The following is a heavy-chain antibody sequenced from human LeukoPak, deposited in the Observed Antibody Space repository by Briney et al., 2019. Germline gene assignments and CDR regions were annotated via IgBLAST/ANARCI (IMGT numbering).Heavy chain of an antibody. CDR3: ARHRFTIFGVVTPTAT. D-gene: IGHD3-3*01. J-gene: IGHJ5*02. V-gene: IGHV4-39*01. CDR1: GGSISSSSYY. CDR2: IYYSGST. Sequence: SETLSLTCTVSGGSISSSSYYWGWIRQPPGKGLEWIGSIYYSGSTYYNPSLKSRVTISVDTSKNQFSLKLSSVTAADTAVYYCARHRFTIFGVVTPTATWGQGTLVTVSS.